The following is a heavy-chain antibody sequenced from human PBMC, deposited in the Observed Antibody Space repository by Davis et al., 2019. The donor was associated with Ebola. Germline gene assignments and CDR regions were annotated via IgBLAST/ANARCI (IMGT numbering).Heavy chain of an antibody. Sequence: ASVKVSCKASGYTFTGYYMHWVRQAPGQGLEWMGIINPSGGSTSYAQKFQGRVTMARDTSTSTVYMELSSLRSEDTAVYYCARGGESLLHYYYYGMDVWGQGTTVTVSS. CDR1: GYTFTGYY. J-gene: IGHJ6*02. CDR2: INPSGGST. V-gene: IGHV1-46*01. CDR3: ARGGESLLHYYYYGMDV.